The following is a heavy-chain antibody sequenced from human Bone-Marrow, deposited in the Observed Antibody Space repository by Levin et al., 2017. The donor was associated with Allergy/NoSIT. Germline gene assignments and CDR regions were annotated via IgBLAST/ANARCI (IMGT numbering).Heavy chain of an antibody. CDR3: ARAKVDTAMVIVNAYYYYYYMDV. V-gene: IGHV3-30-3*01. Sequence: GESLKISCAASGFTFSSYAMHWVRQAPGKGLEWVAVISYDGSNKYYADSVKGRFTISRDNSKNTLYLQMNSLRAEDTAVYYCARAKVDTAMVIVNAYYYYYYMDVWGKGTTVTVSS. D-gene: IGHD5-18*01. J-gene: IGHJ6*03. CDR1: GFTFSSYA. CDR2: ISYDGSNK.